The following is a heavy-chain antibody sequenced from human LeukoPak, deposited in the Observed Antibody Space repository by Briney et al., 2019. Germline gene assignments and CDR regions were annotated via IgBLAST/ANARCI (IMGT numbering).Heavy chain of an antibody. D-gene: IGHD3-22*01. CDR2: IYYSGST. V-gene: IGHV4-39*01. CDR1: GGSISSSTYY. CDR3: ARPTFSGYYSGPFDI. Sequence: SETLSLTCTVSGGSISSSTYYWGWIRQPPGKGLEWIVSIYYSGSTYYNPSRKSRITISLHTSKNQFSLKLSSVTAADTAVYFCARPTFSGYYSGPFDIWGQGTIVTVSS. J-gene: IGHJ3*02.